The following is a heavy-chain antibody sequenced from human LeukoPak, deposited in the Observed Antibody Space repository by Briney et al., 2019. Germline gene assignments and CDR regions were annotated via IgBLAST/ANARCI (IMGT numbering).Heavy chain of an antibody. CDR3: ARDRRYCSGGSCYTFGY. CDR2: IYSGGST. V-gene: IGHV3-66*01. CDR1: GFTVSSNY. Sequence: GGSLRLSCAASGFTVSSNYMSWVRQAPGKGLEWVSVIYSGGSTYYADSVKGRFTTSRDNSKNTLYLQMNSLRAEDTAVYYCARDRRYCSGGSCYTFGYWGQGTLVTVSS. J-gene: IGHJ4*02. D-gene: IGHD2-15*01.